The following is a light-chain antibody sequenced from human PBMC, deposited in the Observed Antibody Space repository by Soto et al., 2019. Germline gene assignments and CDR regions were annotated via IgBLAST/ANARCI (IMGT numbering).Light chain of an antibody. CDR1: NSVLGSFNF. Sequence: QSVLTQPASVSGSPGQSITISCTRTNSVLGSFNFVSWYQQHPGKAPKVIIYDVAKRPSGISDRFSGSKSGNTASLTISGLQFEDEADYYCCSDAGISTYFFVTGTKVTVL. CDR2: DVA. CDR3: CSDAGISTYF. J-gene: IGLJ1*01. V-gene: IGLV2-23*02.